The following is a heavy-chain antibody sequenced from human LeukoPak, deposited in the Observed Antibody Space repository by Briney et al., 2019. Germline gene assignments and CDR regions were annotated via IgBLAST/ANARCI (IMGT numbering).Heavy chain of an antibody. V-gene: IGHV3-7*01. CDR2: INQDGSVK. Sequence: GGSLRLSCAASTFPFSTYWMTWVRQAPGKGPEFVANINQDGSVKNYVDSVKGRFSISRDNAKNSLYLQMISLRADDTAVYYCARDPGFSSFDYWGQGTLVTVSS. D-gene: IGHD3-3*02. J-gene: IGHJ4*02. CDR3: ARDPGFSSFDY. CDR1: TFPFSTYW.